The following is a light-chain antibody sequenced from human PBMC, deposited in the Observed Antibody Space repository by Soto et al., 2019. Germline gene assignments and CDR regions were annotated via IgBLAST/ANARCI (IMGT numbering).Light chain of an antibody. V-gene: IGKV1-12*01. CDR3: QQTTTFPLT. CDR2: AAS. J-gene: IGKJ4*01. CDR1: QGISSY. Sequence: DIQMTQSPSSVSASVGDRVTITCRASQGISSYLAWYQQKPGKAPNLLIYAASSLQSGVPSRFSGSGSGTDFTLTISSLQPEDFASYYCQQTTTFPLTFGGGTKVEIK.